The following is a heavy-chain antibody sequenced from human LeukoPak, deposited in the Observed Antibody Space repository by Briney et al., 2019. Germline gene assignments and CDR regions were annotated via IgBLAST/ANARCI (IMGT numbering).Heavy chain of an antibody. D-gene: IGHD3-22*01. CDR2: INHSGST. V-gene: IGHV4-34*01. CDR1: GGSLSGYY. J-gene: IGHJ4*02. CDR3: ASALSSGYYPTGY. Sequence: SETLSLTCAVYGGSLSGYYWSWIRQPPGKGLEWIGEINHSGSTNYNPSLKSRVTISVDTSKNQFSLKLSSVTAADTAVYYCASALSSGYYPTGYWGQGTLVTVSS.